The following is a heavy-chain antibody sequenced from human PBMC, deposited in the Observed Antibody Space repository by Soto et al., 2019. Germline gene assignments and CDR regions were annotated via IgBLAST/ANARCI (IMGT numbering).Heavy chain of an antibody. V-gene: IGHV4-39*01. Sequence: QLQLQESGPGLVEPSETLSLTCTVSGGSISRSPYYWGWIRQPPGKGLEWIGSIFHSGSTYYNPSLKSRVTIAVDTSNIKFSLKLSSVTAADTAVYYCTRLNDYVEFFQHWGQGTLVTVSS. CDR2: IFHSGST. J-gene: IGHJ1*01. CDR1: GGSISRSPYY. CDR3: TRLNDYVEFFQH. D-gene: IGHD1-1*01.